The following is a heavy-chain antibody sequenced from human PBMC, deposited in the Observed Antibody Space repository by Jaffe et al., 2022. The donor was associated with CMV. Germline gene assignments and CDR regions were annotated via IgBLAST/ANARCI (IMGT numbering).Heavy chain of an antibody. CDR2: IKQDGSEK. CDR1: GFTFSTYW. V-gene: IGHV3-7*03. D-gene: IGHD2-15*01. J-gene: IGHJ5*02. Sequence: EVQLVESGGGLVQPGGSLRLSCAASGFTFSTYWMTWVRQAPGKGLEWVANIKQDGSEKYYVDSVKGRFTISRDNAKNSLYLQMNSLRAEDTAVYYCATDWGYCSGGSCYGWFDPWGQGTLVTVSS. CDR3: ATDWGYCSGGSCYGWFDP.